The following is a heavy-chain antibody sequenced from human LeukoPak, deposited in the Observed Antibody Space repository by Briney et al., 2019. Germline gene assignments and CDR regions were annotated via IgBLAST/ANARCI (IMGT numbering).Heavy chain of an antibody. CDR2: IIPILGIA. CDR3: ARELSWYRLAEGGDAFDI. V-gene: IGHV1-69*04. Sequence: SVKVSCKASGGTFSSYAISWVRRAPGQGLEWMGRIIPILGIANYAQKFQGRVTITADKSTSTAYMELSSLRSEDTAVYYCARELSWYRLAEGGDAFDIWGQGTMVTVSS. CDR1: GGTFSSYA. D-gene: IGHD6-13*01. J-gene: IGHJ3*02.